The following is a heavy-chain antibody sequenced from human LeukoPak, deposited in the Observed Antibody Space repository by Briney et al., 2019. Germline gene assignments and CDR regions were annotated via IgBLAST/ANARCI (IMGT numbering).Heavy chain of an antibody. J-gene: IGHJ4*02. Sequence: GGSLRLSCAASGFTFSSYAMSWVRQAPGKGLHWVSPISGSGGSTYYADSVKGRFTISRDNSKNTLYLQMNSLRAEDTAVYYCAKEFRGGYCSGGSCGYWGQGTLVTVSS. CDR1: GFTFSSYA. CDR2: ISGSGGST. V-gene: IGHV3-23*01. CDR3: AKEFRGGYCSGGSCGY. D-gene: IGHD2-15*01.